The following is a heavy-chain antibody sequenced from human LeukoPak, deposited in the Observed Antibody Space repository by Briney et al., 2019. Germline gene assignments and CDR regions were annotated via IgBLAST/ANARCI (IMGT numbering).Heavy chain of an antibody. CDR3: ANSIVVVPAAIGAY. CDR1: GFTFSSYA. J-gene: IGHJ4*02. CDR2: ISGSGGST. V-gene: IGHV3-23*01. D-gene: IGHD2-2*02. Sequence: GGSLRLSCAASGFTFSSYAMSWVRQAPGKGLEWVSAISGSGGSTYYADSAKGRFTISRDNSKNTLYLQMNSLRAEDTAVYYCANSIVVVPAAIGAYWGQGTLVTVSS.